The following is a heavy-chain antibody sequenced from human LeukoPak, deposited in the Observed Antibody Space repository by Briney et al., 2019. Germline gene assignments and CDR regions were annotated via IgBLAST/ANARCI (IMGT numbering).Heavy chain of an antibody. CDR2: IFYSGST. V-gene: IGHV4-59*01. J-gene: IGHJ6*03. D-gene: IGHD1-26*01. Sequence: SETLSLTCNVSGGSISSYYWSWIRQSPGKGLEWIGYIFYSGSTTYNPSLKSRVIISLDTSKNQFSLKLNSVTAADTAVYYCARRGREAVSAYYYFMDVWGKGTTVTVSS. CDR1: GGSISSYY. CDR3: ARRGREAVSAYYYFMDV.